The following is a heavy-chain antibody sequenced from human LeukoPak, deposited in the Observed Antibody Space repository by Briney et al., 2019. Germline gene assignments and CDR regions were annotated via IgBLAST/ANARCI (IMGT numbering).Heavy chain of an antibody. CDR3: ASSLLRYYYDSSGYIPVHYYYGMDV. CDR1: GDSFSSNSAA. J-gene: IGHJ6*02. CDR2: TYYRSKGYN. Sequence: SQTLSLTCAISGDSFSSNSAAWNWIRQSPSRGLEWLGRTYYRSKGYNDYAVSVKSRITINPDTSKNQFSLQLNSVTPEDTAVYYCASSLLRYYYDSSGYIPVHYYYGMDVWGQGTTVTVSS. V-gene: IGHV6-1*01. D-gene: IGHD3-22*01.